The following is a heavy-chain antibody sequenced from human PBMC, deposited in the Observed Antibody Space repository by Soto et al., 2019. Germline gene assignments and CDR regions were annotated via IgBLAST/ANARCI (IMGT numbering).Heavy chain of an antibody. Sequence: QVQLVQSGAEVEKHGASVKVSCKASGYIFTSYGISWVRQAPGQGLEWMGWISTYNGNANYAQKVQGRVTMTTDTSTRTVYMELRSLRSDDTAVYYCARVNGRRYHYGMDVWGQGTTVTVSS. CDR2: ISTYNGNA. D-gene: IGHD1-20*01. J-gene: IGHJ6*02. CDR3: ARVNGRRYHYGMDV. V-gene: IGHV1-18*01. CDR1: GYIFTSYG.